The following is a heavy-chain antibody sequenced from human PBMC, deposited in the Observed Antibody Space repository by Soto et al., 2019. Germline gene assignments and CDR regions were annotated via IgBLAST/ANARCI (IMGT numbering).Heavy chain of an antibody. V-gene: IGHV4-39*07. Sequence: SETLSLTCTLSGASITSTAYFWAWLRQPPGKGLEWIGEIYHSGLTNYNASLKSRVTMSVDSSKNQFSLMLTSVTAADTAIYYCARDVAMPGETDRFDSWGQGTLVTVSS. CDR2: IYHSGLT. D-gene: IGHD2-2*01. CDR3: ARDVAMPGETDRFDS. J-gene: IGHJ4*02. CDR1: GASITSTAYF.